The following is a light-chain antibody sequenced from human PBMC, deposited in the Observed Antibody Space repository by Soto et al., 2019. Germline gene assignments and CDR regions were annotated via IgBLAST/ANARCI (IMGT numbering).Light chain of an antibody. CDR3: AAWDASLNAYV. CDR2: GHN. Sequence: QSVVTQPSSTSGTTGETVTISCSGSSSNIGSNTVNWYKQVPGTAPKLLIYGHNQRPSGVPDRFSGSESGTSASLAISGLQSEDEADYYCAAWDASLNAYVFGPGTKLTV. J-gene: IGLJ1*01. CDR1: SSNIGSNT. V-gene: IGLV1-44*01.